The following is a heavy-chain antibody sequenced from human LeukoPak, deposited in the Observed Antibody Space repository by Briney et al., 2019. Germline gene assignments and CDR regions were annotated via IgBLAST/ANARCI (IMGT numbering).Heavy chain of an antibody. V-gene: IGHV4-61*02. CDR3: ARFVVPAAMAPYFDL. J-gene: IGHJ2*01. CDR2: IYTSGST. Sequence: PSETLSLTCTVSGGSISSGSYYWSWLRQPAGTGLEWIGRIYTSGSTNYNPSLKSRVTISVDTSKNQFSLKLSSVTAAGTAVYYCARFVVPAAMAPYFDLWGRGTLVTVSS. D-gene: IGHD2-2*01. CDR1: GGSISSGSYY.